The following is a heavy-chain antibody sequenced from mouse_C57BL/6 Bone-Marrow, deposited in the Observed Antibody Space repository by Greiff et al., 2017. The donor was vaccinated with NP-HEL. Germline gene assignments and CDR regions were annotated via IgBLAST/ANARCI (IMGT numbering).Heavy chain of an antibody. Sequence: EVQLVESGAELVRPGASVKLSCTASGFNIKDDYMHWVKQRPEQGLEWIGWIDPENGDTEYASKFQGKATITADTSSNTAYLQLSSLTSEDTAVYYCTTGFITTVVARIYWGQGTTLTVSS. J-gene: IGHJ2*01. CDR2: IDPENGDT. D-gene: IGHD1-1*01. CDR1: GFNIKDDY. CDR3: TTGFITTVVARIY. V-gene: IGHV14-4*01.